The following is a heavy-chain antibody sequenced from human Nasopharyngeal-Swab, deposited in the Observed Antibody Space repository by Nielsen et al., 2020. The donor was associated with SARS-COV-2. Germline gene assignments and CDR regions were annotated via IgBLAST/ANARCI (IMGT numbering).Heavy chain of an antibody. CDR2: ISYDGSKK. Sequence: LSLTCAASGFTFSRYGMHWVRQAPGKGLEWVAFISYDGSKKYFLDSVKGRFTISRDNPMNRMYLQMNSLRAEDTALYYCARPSSGSYQSYFDYWGQGTLVTVSS. CDR1: GFTFSRYG. J-gene: IGHJ4*02. V-gene: IGHV3-30*03. D-gene: IGHD1-26*01. CDR3: ARPSSGSYQSYFDY.